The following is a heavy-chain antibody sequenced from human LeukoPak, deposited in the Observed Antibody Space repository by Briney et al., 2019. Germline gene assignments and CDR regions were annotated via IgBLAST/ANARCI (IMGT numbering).Heavy chain of an antibody. V-gene: IGHV3-21*01. CDR2: ISSSSNYI. Sequence: GGSLRLSCAASGFTFSSYNINWVRQAPGKGLEWVSFISSSSNYIYYAGSVKGRITISRDNARNSLFLQMNSLRAEDTAVYYCARSSRELGGYAPWELMPPFDYWGQGTLVTVSS. CDR3: ARSSRELGGYAPWELMPPFDY. D-gene: IGHD1-7*01. J-gene: IGHJ4*02. CDR1: GFTFSSYN.